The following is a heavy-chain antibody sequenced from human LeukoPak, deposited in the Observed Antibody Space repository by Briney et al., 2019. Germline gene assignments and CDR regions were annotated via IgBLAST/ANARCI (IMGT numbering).Heavy chain of an antibody. CDR3: ARDGTAAGLYFDL. CDR1: GFTFRTFT. Sequence: GGSLRLSCAASGFTFRTFTMNWVRQAPGKGPEWVASIRQDGSEKTYVDSVKGRFTISRDNTKNSLSLQLNGLRAEDTAVYYCARDGTAAGLYFDLWGQGTLVTVSS. D-gene: IGHD6-13*01. J-gene: IGHJ4*01. CDR2: IRQDGSEK. V-gene: IGHV3-7*01.